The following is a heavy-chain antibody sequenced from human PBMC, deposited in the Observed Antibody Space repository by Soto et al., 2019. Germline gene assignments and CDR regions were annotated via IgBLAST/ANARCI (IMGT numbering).Heavy chain of an antibody. D-gene: IGHD3-9*01. V-gene: IGHV3-66*01. CDR2: IYSDGST. CDR3: ATLTKYDILTGFYPC. Sequence: GGSLRLSCAASGFTVNSNYMSWVRQAPGKGLEWVSVIYSDGSTYYADSVKGRLIISRDNSNNTLYFQMNSLRAEDTAVYYCATLTKYDILTGFYPCWGQGTLVTSPQ. CDR1: GFTVNSNY. J-gene: IGHJ4*02.